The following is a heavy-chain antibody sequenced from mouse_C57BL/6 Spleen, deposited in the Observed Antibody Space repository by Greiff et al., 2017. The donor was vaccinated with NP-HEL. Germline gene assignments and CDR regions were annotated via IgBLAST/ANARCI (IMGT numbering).Heavy chain of an antibody. J-gene: IGHJ3*01. Sequence: VQLKQSGAELVRPGASVKLSCTASGFNIKDDYMHWVQQRPEQGLEWIGWIDPENGDTEYASKFQGQATITADTSSNTAYLQLSSLTSEDTAVYYCTTRATVAYWGQGTLVTVSA. CDR3: TTRATVAY. D-gene: IGHD1-1*01. CDR2: IDPENGDT. CDR1: GFNIKDDY. V-gene: IGHV14-4*01.